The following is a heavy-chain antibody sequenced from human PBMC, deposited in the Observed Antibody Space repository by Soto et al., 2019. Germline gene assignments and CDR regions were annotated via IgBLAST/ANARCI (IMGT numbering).Heavy chain of an antibody. CDR2: ISGSGGST. CDR1: GFTFSSYA. D-gene: IGHD6-19*01. V-gene: IGHV3-23*01. J-gene: IGHJ4*02. Sequence: PVGSLRLSCAASGFTFSSYAMSWVRQAPGKGLEWVSAISGSGGSTYYADSVKGRFTISRDNSKNTLYLQMNSLRAEDTAVYYCAGPSSGWYWGAFDYWGQGTLVTVSS. CDR3: AGPSSGWYWGAFDY.